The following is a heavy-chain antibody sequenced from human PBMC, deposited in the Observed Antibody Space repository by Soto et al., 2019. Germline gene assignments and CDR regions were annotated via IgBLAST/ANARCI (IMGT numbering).Heavy chain of an antibody. D-gene: IGHD3-9*01. Sequence: SETLSLTCAVYGGSFSGYYWSWIRQPPGKGLEWIGEINHSGSTNYNPSLKSRVTISVDTSKNQFSLKLSSVTAADTAVYYCASVPRYPYYDIRSRGMGVWGQGTTVTVSS. J-gene: IGHJ6*02. V-gene: IGHV4-34*01. CDR2: INHSGST. CDR3: ASVPRYPYYDIRSRGMGV. CDR1: GGSFSGYY.